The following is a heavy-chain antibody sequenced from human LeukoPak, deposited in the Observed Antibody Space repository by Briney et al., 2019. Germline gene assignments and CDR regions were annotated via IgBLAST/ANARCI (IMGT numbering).Heavy chain of an antibody. V-gene: IGHV3-74*01. CDR2: IKSDGST. D-gene: IGHD3-22*01. CDR3: ARAPSEIGGYYPEYFRH. CDR1: GFTFSSYW. J-gene: IGHJ1*01. Sequence: TGGSLRLSCAASGFTFSSYWMHWVRQAPGKGLVWVSRIKSDGSTNYADSVKGRFTISRDNAKNTVSLQMNSLRAEGTGVYYCARAPSEIGGYYPEYFRHWGQGTLVTVS.